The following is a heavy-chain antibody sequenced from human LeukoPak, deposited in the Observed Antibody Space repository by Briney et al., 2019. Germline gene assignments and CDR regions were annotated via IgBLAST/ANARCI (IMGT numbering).Heavy chain of an antibody. D-gene: IGHD5-18*01. CDR2: IRSKAYGGTT. J-gene: IGHJ4*02. CDR1: GFTFGDYA. CDR3: TSGPGYSYDSGY. Sequence: GGSLRLSCTASGFTFGDYAMSWVRQAPGKGLEWVGFIRSKAYGGTTEYAASVKGRFTISRDDSKSIAYLQMNSLKTEDTAVYYCTSGPGYSYDSGYWGQGTLVTVSS. V-gene: IGHV3-49*04.